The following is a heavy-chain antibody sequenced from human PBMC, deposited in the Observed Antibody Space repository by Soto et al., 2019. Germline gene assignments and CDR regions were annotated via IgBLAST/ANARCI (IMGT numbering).Heavy chain of an antibody. Sequence: EMQVLESGGGLVQPGGSLRLSCAASGFAFSNFHMNWVRQAPGKGLQWVATIGGAGNDIHYVDSVEGRFTVSRDNSKNTLHLQMDGLRDEDTAIYYCAKRFSDAWEAGMDVWGQGTTVTVSS. J-gene: IGHJ6*02. D-gene: IGHD1-26*01. CDR3: AKRFSDAWEAGMDV. CDR2: IGGAGNDI. CDR1: GFAFSNFH. V-gene: IGHV3-23*01.